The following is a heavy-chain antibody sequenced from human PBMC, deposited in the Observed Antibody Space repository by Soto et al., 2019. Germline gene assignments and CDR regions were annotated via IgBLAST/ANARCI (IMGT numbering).Heavy chain of an antibody. CDR3: ARSPRNFWSGYRNSYYFDY. V-gene: IGHV4-61*01. Sequence: PSETLSLTCTVSGGSVSSGSYYWSWIRQPPGKGLEWIGYIYYSGSTNYNPSLKSRVTISVDTPKNQFSLKLSSVTAADTAVYYCARSPRNFWSGYRNSYYFDYWGQGTLVTVSS. D-gene: IGHD3-3*01. CDR2: IYYSGST. CDR1: GGSVSSGSYY. J-gene: IGHJ4*02.